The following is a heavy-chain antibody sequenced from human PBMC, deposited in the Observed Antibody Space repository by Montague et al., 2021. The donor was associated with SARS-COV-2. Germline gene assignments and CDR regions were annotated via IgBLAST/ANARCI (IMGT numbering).Heavy chain of an antibody. CDR2: IYDSGGA. J-gene: IGHJ4*02. CDR1: GGSMRRYY. CDR3: ARRGTGNYEILDY. Sequence: SETLSLTCTISGGSMRRYYWTWIRQLPGKELEWIGSIYDSGGARYNPSIKSRVSISVDASKNQFSLRVTSVTAADTAVYFCARRGTGNYEILDYWGQGILVTVSS. D-gene: IGHD3-3*01. V-gene: IGHV4-59*01.